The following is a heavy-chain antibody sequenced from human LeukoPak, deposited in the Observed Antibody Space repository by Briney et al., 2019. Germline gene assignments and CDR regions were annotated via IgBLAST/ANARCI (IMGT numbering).Heavy chain of an antibody. D-gene: IGHD1-1*01. J-gene: IGHJ4*02. CDR1: GGSFSAYY. Sequence: SETLSLTCAVYGGSFSAYYWGWIRQPPGKGLEWIGTVYHSGTTYYNPSLKNRVTISVDTSKNQFSLKLTSVTAADTAVYYCARLVPTTGYFDSWGQGTLVTVSS. CDR2: VYHSGTT. CDR3: ARLVPTTGYFDS. V-gene: IGHV4-59*08.